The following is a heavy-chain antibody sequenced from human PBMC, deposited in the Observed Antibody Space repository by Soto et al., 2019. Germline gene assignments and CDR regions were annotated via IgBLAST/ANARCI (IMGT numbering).Heavy chain of an antibody. CDR3: ARDGTRWLQSQTFDY. Sequence: PGGSLRLSCAASGFTFSSYSMNWVRQAPGKGLEWVSSISSSSSYIYYADSVKGRFTISRDNAKNSLYLQMNSLRAEDTAVYYCARDGTRWLQSQTFDYWGQGTLVTVSS. V-gene: IGHV3-21*01. D-gene: IGHD5-12*01. CDR1: GFTFSSYS. J-gene: IGHJ4*02. CDR2: ISSSSSYI.